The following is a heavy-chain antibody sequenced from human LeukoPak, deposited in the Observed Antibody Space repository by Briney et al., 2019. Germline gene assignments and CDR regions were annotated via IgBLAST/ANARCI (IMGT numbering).Heavy chain of an antibody. Sequence: SETLSLTCTVSGGSISSSSYYWGWIRQPPGKGLEWIGSIYYSGSTYYNPPLKSRVTISVDTSKNQFSLKLSSVTAADTAVYYCARNRITMVRGVISWFDPWGQGTLVTVSS. CDR2: IYYSGST. V-gene: IGHV4-39*01. CDR1: GGSISSSSYY. D-gene: IGHD3-10*01. CDR3: ARNRITMVRGVISWFDP. J-gene: IGHJ5*02.